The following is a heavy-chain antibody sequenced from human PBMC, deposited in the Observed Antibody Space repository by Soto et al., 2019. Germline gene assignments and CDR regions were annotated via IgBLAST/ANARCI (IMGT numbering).Heavy chain of an antibody. D-gene: IGHD3-3*01. CDR3: AREIMYYDCWSGYSVRGYYYYMDV. V-gene: IGHV3-7*01. CDR2: IKQDGSEK. CDR1: GFTFSSYW. J-gene: IGHJ6*03. Sequence: EVQLVESGGGLVQPGGSLRLSCAASGFTFSSYWMSWVRQAPGKGLEWVANIKQDGSEKYYVDSVKGRFTISRDNAKNSLYLQMNSLRAEDTAVYYCAREIMYYDCWSGYSVRGYYYYMDVWGKGTTVTVSS.